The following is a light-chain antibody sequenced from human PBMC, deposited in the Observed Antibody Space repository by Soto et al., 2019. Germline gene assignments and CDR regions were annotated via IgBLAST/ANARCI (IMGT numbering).Light chain of an antibody. Sequence: EIVLTQSPGTLSLSPGERATLSCRASQSVSSNYLAWYQQKAGQPPRLLISEASSRATGIPDRFSGSGSGTDFTLPISGLEPEDFAVYYCQHYGRSPPSWTFGQGTKVEIK. CDR1: QSVSSNY. CDR3: QHYGRSPPSWT. J-gene: IGKJ1*01. V-gene: IGKV3-20*01. CDR2: EAS.